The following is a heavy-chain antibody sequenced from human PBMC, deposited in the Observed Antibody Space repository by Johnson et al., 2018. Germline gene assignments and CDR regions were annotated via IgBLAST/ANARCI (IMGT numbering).Heavy chain of an antibody. CDR3: AKERGCAAAGVRDGFGC. V-gene: IGHV3-30*18. Sequence: QVQLVESGGGVVQPGRSLRLSCAASGFSFSTYGMHWVRQAPGKGLEWVAGISYDGNKKYDADSVKGRFTISRDNFRNTLYLQMNSLTPEDAAMSYCAKERGCAAAGVRDGFGCWGEVPVLTLSS. CDR1: GFSFSTYG. CDR2: ISYDGNKK. D-gene: IGHD6-13*01. J-gene: IGHJ3*01.